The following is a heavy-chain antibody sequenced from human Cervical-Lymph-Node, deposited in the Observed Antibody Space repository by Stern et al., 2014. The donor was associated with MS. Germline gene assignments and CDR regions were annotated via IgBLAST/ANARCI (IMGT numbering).Heavy chain of an antibody. CDR2: ISSSGTSV. D-gene: IGHD3-16*02. CDR1: GFNFNDLY. CDR3: STLVAH. V-gene: IGHV3-11*01. J-gene: IGHJ4*02. Sequence: VQLLESGGGLVKPGGSLRLSCAASGFNFNDLYINWIRQSPGKWLEWIAYISSSGTSVHYADSGKGRFIVSRNKDSNSFYLQMDSLRAEDTAIYYCSTLVAHWGQGTLVTVSS.